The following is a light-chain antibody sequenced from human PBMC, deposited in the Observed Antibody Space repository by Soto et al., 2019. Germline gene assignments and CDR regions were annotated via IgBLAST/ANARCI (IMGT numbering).Light chain of an antibody. CDR2: GAS. CDR3: QQYGSSRWT. CDR1: QSVSSSY. Sequence: EMVLTQSPCTLSLSPGERATLSCRASQSVSSSYLVWYQQQPGTAPRLLIYGASSRHTGIPDRFSGSGSGXDLTLTISRLEXADFXVYYCQQYGSSRWTFGPGTKVEIK. V-gene: IGKV3-20*01. J-gene: IGKJ1*01.